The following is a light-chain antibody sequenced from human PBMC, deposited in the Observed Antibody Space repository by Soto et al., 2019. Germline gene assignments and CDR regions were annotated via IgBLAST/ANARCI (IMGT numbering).Light chain of an antibody. CDR3: LQDYNYPRA. CDR1: QSISTY. V-gene: IGKV1-6*01. Sequence: IQMTQSPSSLSASVGNRVTITCRASQSISTYLNWYQKKPGKAPKLLIYAASTLQSGVPSRFSGSGSGTDFTLTISCLQSEDFATYYCLQDYNYPRAFGQGTKVDIK. J-gene: IGKJ1*01. CDR2: AAS.